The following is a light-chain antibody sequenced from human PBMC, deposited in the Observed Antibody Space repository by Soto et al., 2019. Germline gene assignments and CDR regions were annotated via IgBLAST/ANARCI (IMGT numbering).Light chain of an antibody. CDR3: SSYTSSSTRV. V-gene: IGLV2-14*01. J-gene: IGLJ3*02. CDR1: SSDVGGYNY. CDR2: EVS. Sequence: QSALTQPASVSGSXGXXXTISCTGTSSDVGGYNYVSWYQQHPGKAPKLMIYEVSNRPSGVSNRFSGSKSGNTASLTISGLQAEDEADYYCSSYTSSSTRVFGGGTKLTVL.